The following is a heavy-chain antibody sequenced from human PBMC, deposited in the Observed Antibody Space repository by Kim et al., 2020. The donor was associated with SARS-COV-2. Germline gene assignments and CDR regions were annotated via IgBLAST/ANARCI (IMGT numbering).Heavy chain of an antibody. CDR2: T. J-gene: IGHJ4*02. D-gene: IGHD3-3*01. V-gene: IGHV1-2*02. Sequence: TNYAQKFQGRVTMTRDTSISTAYMELSRLRSDDTAVYYCARDNYDFWSMDWGQGTLVTVSS. CDR3: ARDNYDFWSMD.